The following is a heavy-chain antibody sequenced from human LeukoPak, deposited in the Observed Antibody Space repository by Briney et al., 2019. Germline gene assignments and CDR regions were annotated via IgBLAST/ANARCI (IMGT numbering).Heavy chain of an antibody. D-gene: IGHD6-13*01. CDR2: ISGSGYDI. Sequence: GGSLRLSCAASGFTFSDSYMTWVRQAPGKGVEWVAYISGSGYDINYSESAKGRFTISRDNAKNSLYLQMNSLRAEDTAVYYCARDGYLYYYYYMDVWGKGTTVTVSS. CDR1: GFTFSDSY. J-gene: IGHJ6*03. V-gene: IGHV3-11*04. CDR3: ARDGYLYYYYYMDV.